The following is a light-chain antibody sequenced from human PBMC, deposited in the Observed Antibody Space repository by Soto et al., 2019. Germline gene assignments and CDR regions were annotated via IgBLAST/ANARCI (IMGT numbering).Light chain of an antibody. J-gene: IGKJ1*01. CDR1: QSVSSN. CDR2: GAS. Sequence: EFVLPQSPGTLSLSPGERSTLSCRASQSVSSNLAWYQQKPGQAPRLLIYGASKRATGIPDRFSGSGSGTDFALTISRLEPEDFAVYYCQQYVTAPWTVGQGTKVDIK. V-gene: IGKV3-20*01. CDR3: QQYVTAPWT.